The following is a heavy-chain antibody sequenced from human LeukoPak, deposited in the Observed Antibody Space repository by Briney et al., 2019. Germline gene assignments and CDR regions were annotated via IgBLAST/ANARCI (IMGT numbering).Heavy chain of an antibody. J-gene: IGHJ4*02. CDR1: GYTFTSYG. CDR3: ARDRLGYGSDY. V-gene: IGHV1-18*01. Sequence: GASVKVSCKASGYTFTSYGFSWVRQAPGQGLEWMGWISVYNGNTNYAQKLQGRVTMTTDTSTSTAYMELRSLRSDDTAVYYCARDRLGYGSDYWGQGTLVTVSS. CDR2: ISVYNGNT. D-gene: IGHD3-10*01.